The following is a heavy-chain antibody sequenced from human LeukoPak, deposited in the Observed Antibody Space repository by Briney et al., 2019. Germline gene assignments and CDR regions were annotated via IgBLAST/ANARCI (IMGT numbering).Heavy chain of an antibody. J-gene: IGHJ5*02. CDR3: ARVNTQGVPSP. CDR2: IYHSGTT. CDR1: GYSISSGYY. V-gene: IGHV4-38-2*02. Sequence: SETLSLTCTVSGYSISSGYYWGWIRQPPGKGLEWIASIYHSGTTYYNPSLKSRVTMGVDTPKNQFSLKLSSVTAADTAVYYCARVNTQGVPSPWGQGILVTVSS. D-gene: IGHD3-16*01.